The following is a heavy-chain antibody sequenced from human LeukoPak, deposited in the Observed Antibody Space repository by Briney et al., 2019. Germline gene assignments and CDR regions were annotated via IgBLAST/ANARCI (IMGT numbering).Heavy chain of an antibody. V-gene: IGHV1-3*01. CDR1: GYTFTSYA. D-gene: IGHD5-18*01. J-gene: IGHJ4*02. CDR2: INAGNGNT. Sequence: ASVKVSCTASGYTFTSYAMHWVRQAPGQRLEWMGWINAGNGNTKYSQKFQGRVTITRDTSTSTAYMELRSLRSDDTAVYYCARDAAMVDYWGQGTLVTVSS. CDR3: ARDAAMVDY.